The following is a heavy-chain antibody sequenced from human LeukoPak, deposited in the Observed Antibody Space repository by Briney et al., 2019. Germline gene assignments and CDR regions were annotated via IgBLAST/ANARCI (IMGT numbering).Heavy chain of an antibody. Sequence: GGSLRLSCSASGFTFSTYWMSWVRQAPGKGLEWVSCISSSSSYIYYADSVKGRFTISRDNAKNSLYLQMNSLRAEDTALYHCARNNGMDVWGQGTTVIVSS. J-gene: IGHJ6*02. CDR2: ISSSSSYI. CDR3: ARNNGMDV. V-gene: IGHV3-21*04. CDR1: GFTFSTYW.